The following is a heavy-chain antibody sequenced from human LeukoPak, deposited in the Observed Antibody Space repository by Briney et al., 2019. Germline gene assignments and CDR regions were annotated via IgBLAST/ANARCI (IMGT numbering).Heavy chain of an antibody. V-gene: IGHV4-39*01. D-gene: IGHD5-12*01. CDR3: ARGRRGSRGVDY. CDR1: GGSISSSSYY. J-gene: IGHJ4*02. Sequence: PSETLSLTCTVSGGSISSSSYYWDWIRQPPGKGLEWIGSIYYSGSTYYNPSLKSRVTISVDTSKNQFSLKLSSVTAADTAVYYCARGRRGSRGVDYWGQGTLVTVSS. CDR2: IYYSGST.